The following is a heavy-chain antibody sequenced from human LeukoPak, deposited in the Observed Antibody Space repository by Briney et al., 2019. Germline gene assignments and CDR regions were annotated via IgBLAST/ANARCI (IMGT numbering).Heavy chain of an antibody. D-gene: IGHD3-22*01. V-gene: IGHV4-39*07. J-gene: IGHJ5*02. CDR3: ARDLMYYYDSSGYYLVSYWFDP. Sequence: SSSWMAWVRLPPGKGLEWIGSIYYSGSTYYNPSLKSRVTISVDTSKNQFSLKLSSVTAADTAVYYCARDLMYYYDSSGYYLVSYWFDPWGQGTLVTVSS. CDR2: IYYSGST. CDR1: SSSW.